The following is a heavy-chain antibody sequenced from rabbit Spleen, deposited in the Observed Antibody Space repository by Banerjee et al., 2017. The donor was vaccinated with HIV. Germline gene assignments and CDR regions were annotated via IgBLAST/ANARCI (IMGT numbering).Heavy chain of an antibody. CDR1: GFTFNSYW. CDR3: ARSGGGGERG. J-gene: IGHJ2*01. Sequence: QHHLEESGGDLVKPGASLTLTCTASGFTFNSYWMSWVRQAPGKGLEWIGSINIGGSGNTYYATWAKGRFTISKTSSTTVTLQMTTLTGADTATYFCARSGGGGERGGGPGTLVTVS. CDR2: INIGGSGNT. V-gene: IGHV1S45*01. D-gene: IGHD2-1*01.